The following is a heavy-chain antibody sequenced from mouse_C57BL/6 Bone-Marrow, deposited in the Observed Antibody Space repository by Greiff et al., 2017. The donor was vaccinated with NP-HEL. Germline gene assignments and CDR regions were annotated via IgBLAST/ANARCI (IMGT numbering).Heavy chain of an antibody. CDR2: ISSGGSYT. CDR3: ARRGNWDEGYAMDY. J-gene: IGHJ4*01. Sequence: EVHLVESGGDLVKPGGSLKLSCAASGFTFSSYGMSWVRQTPDKRLEWVATISSGGSYTYYPDSVKGRFTISRDNAKNTLYLQMSSLKSEDTAMYDCARRGNWDEGYAMDYWGQGTSVTVSS. D-gene: IGHD4-1*01. CDR1: GFTFSSYG. V-gene: IGHV5-6*01.